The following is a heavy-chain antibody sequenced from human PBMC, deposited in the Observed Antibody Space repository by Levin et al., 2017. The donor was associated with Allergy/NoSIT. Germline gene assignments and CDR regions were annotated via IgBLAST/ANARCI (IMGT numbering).Heavy chain of an antibody. J-gene: IGHJ4*02. CDR2: ISYDGSNK. CDR3: AKELDCSGGSCYPPSFDY. D-gene: IGHD2-15*01. V-gene: IGHV3-30*18. CDR1: GFTFSSYG. Sequence: GGSLRLSCAASGFTFSSYGMHWVRQAPGKGLEWVAVISYDGSNKYYADSVKGRFTISRDNSKNTLYLQMNSLRAEDTAVYYCAKELDCSGGSCYPPSFDYWGQGTLVTVSS.